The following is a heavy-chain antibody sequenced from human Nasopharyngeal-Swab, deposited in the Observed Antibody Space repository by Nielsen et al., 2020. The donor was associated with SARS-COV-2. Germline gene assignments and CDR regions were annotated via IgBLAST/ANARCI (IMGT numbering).Heavy chain of an antibody. CDR2: IYYSGST. Sequence: SETLSLTCTVSGGSISSGGYYWSWIRQHPGKGLEWIGYIYYSGSTYSNPSLKSRVTISVDTSKNQFSLKLSSVTAADTAVYYCARAPHTIFGVVTTFDYWGQGTLVTVSS. J-gene: IGHJ4*02. V-gene: IGHV4-31*03. CDR1: GGSISSGGYY. CDR3: ARAPHTIFGVVTTFDY. D-gene: IGHD3-3*01.